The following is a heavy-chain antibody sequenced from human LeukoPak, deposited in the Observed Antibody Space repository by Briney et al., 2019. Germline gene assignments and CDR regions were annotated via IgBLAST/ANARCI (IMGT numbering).Heavy chain of an antibody. V-gene: IGHV1-3*01. CDR2: VSRANDP. J-gene: IGHJ4*02. CDR3: AMSVEMPPIPSFDY. Sequence: GWVSRANDPEYSQKFQGRVVITRDASATTSYLELNSLRSEDTAIYYCAMSVEMPPIPSFDYWGQGTLVTVSS. D-gene: IGHD5-24*01.